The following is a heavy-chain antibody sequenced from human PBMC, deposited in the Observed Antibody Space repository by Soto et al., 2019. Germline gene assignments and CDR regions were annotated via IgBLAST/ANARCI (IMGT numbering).Heavy chain of an antibody. Sequence: QVQLVQSGAELKKPGASVKVSCKASGYTFSNYDMNWVRQATGQGPEWIGWVNPNNGDTGYAQKFQGRGTLTTDISTTTAYMELTSLRSEDAALYYCAKVSRKGSAVDFDYWGQGTLITVSS. V-gene: IGHV1-8*01. CDR3: AKVSRKGSAVDFDY. CDR2: VNPNNGDT. D-gene: IGHD2-15*01. CDR1: GYTFSNYD. J-gene: IGHJ4*02.